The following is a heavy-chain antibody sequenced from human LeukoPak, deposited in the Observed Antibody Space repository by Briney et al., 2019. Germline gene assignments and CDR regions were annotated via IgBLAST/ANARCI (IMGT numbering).Heavy chain of an antibody. CDR1: GYSISSGYY. J-gene: IGHJ4*02. D-gene: IGHD2-21*01. CDR3: ARGVVIAPQTFDY. CDR2: IYRSGST. V-gene: IGHV4-38-2*02. Sequence: SETLSLTCTVSGYSISSGYYWGWIRQPPGKGLEWIGSIYRSGSTYYNPSLKSRVTISVDTSKNQFSLKLSSVTAADTAVYYCARGVVIAPQTFDYWGQGTLVTVSS.